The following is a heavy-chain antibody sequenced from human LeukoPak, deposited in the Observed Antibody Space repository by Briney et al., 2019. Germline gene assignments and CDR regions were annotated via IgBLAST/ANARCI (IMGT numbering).Heavy chain of an antibody. V-gene: IGHV3-7*01. J-gene: IGHJ4*02. Sequence: QPGGSLRLSCAASGFTFSNYCLTWVRQAPGQGLEWVANIKQDGSEKYYVDSVKGRFTISRDNAKNSLYLQMNSLRAEDTAVYYCARHRQIAYWGQGHLVTVSS. CDR2: IKQDGSEK. CDR3: ARHRQIAY. CDR1: GFTFSNYC.